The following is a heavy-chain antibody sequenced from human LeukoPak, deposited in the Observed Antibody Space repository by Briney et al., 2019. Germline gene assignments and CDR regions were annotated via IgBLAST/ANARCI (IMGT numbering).Heavy chain of an antibody. CDR2: MNPNSGNT. CDR1: GYTFTSYD. D-gene: IGHD3-10*01. Sequence: GASVKVSCKASGYTFTSYDINWVRQATGQGLEWMGWMNPNSGNTGYAQKFQGRGTMTRNTSISTAYMELSSLRSEDTAVYYCARGPPRYYYGSGSFYGMDVWGQGTTVTVSS. V-gene: IGHV1-8*01. J-gene: IGHJ6*02. CDR3: ARGPPRYYYGSGSFYGMDV.